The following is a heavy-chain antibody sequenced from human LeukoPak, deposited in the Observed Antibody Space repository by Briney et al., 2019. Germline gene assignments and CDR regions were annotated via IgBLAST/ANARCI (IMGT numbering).Heavy chain of an antibody. V-gene: IGHV3-53*01. CDR1: GFTVSSNC. CDR3: AREPGTDYRKYYFDY. J-gene: IGHJ4*02. CDR2: IYSGGTT. D-gene: IGHD3/OR15-3a*01. Sequence: PGGSLRLSCAASGFTVSSNCMSWVRQAPGMGLEWVSVIYSGGTTYYADSVKGRFTISRDNSKNMLYLQMNSLRAEDTAVYYCAREPGTDYRKYYFDYWGQGTLVTVSS.